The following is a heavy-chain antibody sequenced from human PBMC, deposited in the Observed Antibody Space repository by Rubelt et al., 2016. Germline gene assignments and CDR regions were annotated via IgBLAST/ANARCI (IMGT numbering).Heavy chain of an antibody. CDR1: GGSISSYY. V-gene: IGHV4-59*01. J-gene: IGHJ3*02. Sequence: GPGLVKPSETLSLTCTVSGGSISSYYWSWIRQPPGKGLEWIGNIYYSGGSNYKPSLKSRVTIAVDTSKNQFSLNLRSVTAADTAVYYCARSGSYSVFSFDIWGRGTMVTVSS. CDR3: ARSGSYSVFSFDI. D-gene: IGHD1-26*01. CDR2: IYYSGGS.